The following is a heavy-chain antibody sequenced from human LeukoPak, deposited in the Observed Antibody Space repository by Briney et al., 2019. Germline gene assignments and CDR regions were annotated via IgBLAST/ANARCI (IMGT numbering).Heavy chain of an antibody. J-gene: IGHJ4*02. CDR2: INPNSGGT. CDR3: ARDALRVYCSSTSCYSPDDY. V-gene: IGHV1-2*02. D-gene: IGHD2-2*01. Sequence: GASVKVSCKASGYTFTGYYMHWVRQAPGQGLEWMGWINPNSGGTNYAQKFQGRVTMTRDTSISTAYMELSRLRSDDTAVYYCARDALRVYCSSTSCYSPDDYWGQGTLVTVSS. CDR1: GYTFTGYY.